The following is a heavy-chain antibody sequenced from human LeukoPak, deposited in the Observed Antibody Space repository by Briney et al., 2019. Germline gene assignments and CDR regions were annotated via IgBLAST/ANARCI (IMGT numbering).Heavy chain of an antibody. CDR3: ARGLYYDFWSGYSNWFDP. J-gene: IGHJ5*02. D-gene: IGHD3-3*01. Sequence: SETLSLTCTVSGGSISSYYWSWIRQPPGKGLEWIGHIYYSGSTNYNPSLKSRVTISVDTSKNQFSLKLSSVTAADTAVYYCARGLYYDFWSGYSNWFDPWGQGTLVTVSS. CDR1: GGSISSYY. CDR2: IYYSGST. V-gene: IGHV4-59*01.